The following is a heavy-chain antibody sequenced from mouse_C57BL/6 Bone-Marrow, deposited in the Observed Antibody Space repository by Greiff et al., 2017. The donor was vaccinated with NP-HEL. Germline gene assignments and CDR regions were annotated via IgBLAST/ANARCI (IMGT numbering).Heavy chain of an antibody. CDR2: IWRGGST. D-gene: IGHD2-3*01. CDR1: GFSLTSYG. J-gene: IGHJ2*01. CDR3: AKPLIYDGYYCYYGDD. V-gene: IGHV2-5*01. Sequence: QVQLKQSGPGLVQPSQSLSITCTVSGFSLTSYGVHWVRQSPGKGLEWLGVIWRGGSTDYNAAFMSRLSITKDNSKSQVFFKMNSLQADDTAIYYCAKPLIYDGYYCYYGDDWGQGTTLTVSS.